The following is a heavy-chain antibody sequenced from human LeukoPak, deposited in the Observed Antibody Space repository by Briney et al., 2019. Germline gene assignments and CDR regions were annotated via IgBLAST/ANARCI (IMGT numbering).Heavy chain of an antibody. J-gene: IGHJ6*02. CDR3: ARDSGYGLYYYYGMDV. CDR1: GGSISSYY. V-gene: IGHV4-59*12. CDR2: IYYSGGT. Sequence: TLSLTCTVSGGSISSYYWSWIRQPPGKGLEWIGSIYYSGGTYYNPSLKSRVTISVDTSKNQFSLKLSSVTAADTAVYYCARDSGYGLYYYYGMDVWGQGTTVTVSS. D-gene: IGHD5-12*01.